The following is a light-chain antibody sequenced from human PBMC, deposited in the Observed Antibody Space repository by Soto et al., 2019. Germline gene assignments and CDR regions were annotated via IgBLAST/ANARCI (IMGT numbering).Light chain of an antibody. V-gene: IGLV2-11*01. CDR3: CSYAGSYTFV. J-gene: IGLJ1*01. CDR2: DVI. CDR1: SSDVGGYNY. Sequence: QSALTQPRSVSGSPGQSVTLSCTGTSSDVGGYNYVSWYQQHPGKAPKLMIYDVITRPSGVPDRFSGSKSGNTASLTISGLQAEDEADYYCCSYAGSYTFVFATGTKLTVL.